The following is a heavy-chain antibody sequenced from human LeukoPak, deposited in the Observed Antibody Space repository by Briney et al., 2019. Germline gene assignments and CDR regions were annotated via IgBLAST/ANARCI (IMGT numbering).Heavy chain of an antibody. CDR3: ATGSSGWFNFDY. J-gene: IGHJ4*02. CDR1: GGSISSYY. D-gene: IGHD6-19*01. V-gene: IGHV4-4*09. Sequence: SETLSLTCTVSGGSISSYYWSWIRQPPGKGLEWIGYIYTSGSTNYNPSLKSRVTISVDTSKNQFSLKLSSVTVADTAVYYCATGSSGWFNFDYWGQGTLVTVSS. CDR2: IYTSGST.